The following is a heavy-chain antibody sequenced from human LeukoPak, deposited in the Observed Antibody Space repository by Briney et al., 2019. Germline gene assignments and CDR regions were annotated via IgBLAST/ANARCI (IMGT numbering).Heavy chain of an antibody. V-gene: IGHV4-34*01. CDR3: ARAVSRAIRPFDY. CDR2: INHSGST. Sequence: SETLSLTCAVYGGSFSGYYWSWIRQPPGKGLEWIGEINHSGSTNYNPSLKSRVTISVDTSKNQFSLKLSSVTAADTAVYYCARAVSRAIRPFDYWGQGTLVTVSS. D-gene: IGHD2/OR15-2a*01. CDR1: GGSFSGYY. J-gene: IGHJ4*02.